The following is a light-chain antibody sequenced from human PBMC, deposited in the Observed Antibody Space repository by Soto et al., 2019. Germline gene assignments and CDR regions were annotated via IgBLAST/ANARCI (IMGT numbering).Light chain of an antibody. J-gene: IGKJ4*01. Sequence: EIVMTQSPATLSVSPGERATLFCRASQGVSTYLAWYQQKPGQAPRLLISGPSTRATGIAARFSGSGSGTEFALTISSLQSEDFAVYYCQQYYDWPLTFGGGTKGEVK. CDR3: QQYYDWPLT. CDR1: QGVSTY. CDR2: GPS. V-gene: IGKV3-15*01.